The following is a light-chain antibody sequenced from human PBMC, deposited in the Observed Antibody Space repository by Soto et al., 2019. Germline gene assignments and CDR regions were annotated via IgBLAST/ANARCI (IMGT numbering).Light chain of an antibody. CDR3: QQYDSWPL. Sequence: EIVLTQSPATLSVSPGERVTLSCRASQSVSGNLAWYQQKPGKAPRLLIYGTYTRAAGIPARFSGTVSGTEFTLTISSLQSEDFAVYYCQQYDSWPLFGQGTRLEIK. CDR1: QSVSGN. CDR2: GTY. J-gene: IGKJ5*01. V-gene: IGKV3-15*01.